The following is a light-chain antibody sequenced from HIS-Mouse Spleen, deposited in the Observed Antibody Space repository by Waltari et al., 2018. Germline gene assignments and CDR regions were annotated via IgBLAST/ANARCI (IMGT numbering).Light chain of an antibody. CDR1: SSDVGGYNY. CDR2: DVS. CDR3: SSYTSSSTYV. J-gene: IGLJ1*01. V-gene: IGLV2-14*03. Sequence: QSALTQPASVSGSPGQSITISCTGTSSDVGGYNYVSWSQQHPGKAPKLMIYDVSNRPPGVSNRFSGSKSGNTASLTISGLQAEDEADYYCSSYTSSSTYVFGTGTKVTVL.